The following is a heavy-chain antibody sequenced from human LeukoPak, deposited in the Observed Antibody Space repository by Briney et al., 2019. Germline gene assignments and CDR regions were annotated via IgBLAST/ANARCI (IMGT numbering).Heavy chain of an antibody. CDR1: GGSISSSGYY. V-gene: IGHV4-39*01. J-gene: IGHJ4*02. CDR2: INYSGTT. D-gene: IGHD5-24*01. CDR3: GRLRDGRWLLEY. Sequence: PSETLSLTCTASGGSISSSGYYWGWIRRPPGKGLEWIASINYSGTTYYNPSLKSRVTISEDRSKNQFSLKLSSVTAADTAVYYCGRLRDGRWLLEYWGQGTLVTVSS.